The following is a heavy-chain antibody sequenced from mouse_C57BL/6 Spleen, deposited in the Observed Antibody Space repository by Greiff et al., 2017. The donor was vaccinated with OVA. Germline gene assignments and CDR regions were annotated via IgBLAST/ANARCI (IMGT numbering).Heavy chain of an antibody. J-gene: IGHJ4*01. CDR2: IDPSDSET. D-gene: IGHD1-1*01. V-gene: IGHV1-52*01. CDR3: ARSITTTEGAMDY. Sequence: VQLQQPGAELVRPGSSVKLSCKASGYTFTSYWMHWVKQRPIQGLEWIGNIDPSDSETHYNQKFKDKATLTVDKSSSTAYMQLSSLISEDSAVYYCARSITTTEGAMDYWGQGTSVTVSS. CDR1: GYTFTSYW.